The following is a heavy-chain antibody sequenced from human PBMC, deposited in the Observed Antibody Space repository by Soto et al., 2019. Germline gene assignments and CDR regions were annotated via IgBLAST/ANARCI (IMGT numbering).Heavy chain of an antibody. D-gene: IGHD3-22*01. V-gene: IGHV4-59*01. J-gene: IGHJ4*02. CDR2: IYYSGST. CDR1: GVSIISYY. Sequence: SETLSLTCTVSGVSIISYYWSWILQPPGKGLEWIGYIYYSGSTNYNPSLKSRVTISVDTSKNQFSLKLSSVTAADTAVYYCARTFYYDSSGHEALFAYRGQGTPVTVSS. CDR3: ARTFYYDSSGHEALFAY.